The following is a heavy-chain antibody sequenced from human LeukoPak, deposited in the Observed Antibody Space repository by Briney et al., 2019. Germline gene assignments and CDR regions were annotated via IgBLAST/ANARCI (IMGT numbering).Heavy chain of an antibody. J-gene: IGHJ6*02. D-gene: IGHD2-2*01. CDR3: ARGSRCSSTSGFWWDHAGYYYGMDV. Sequence: GASVKVSCKASGYTFTGYYMHWVRQAPGQGLEWMGWINPNSGGTNYAQKFQGRVTMTRDTSISTAYMELSRLRSDDTAVYYCARGSRCSSTSGFWWDHAGYYYGMDVWGQGTTVTVS. V-gene: IGHV1-2*02. CDR1: GYTFTGYY. CDR2: INPNSGGT.